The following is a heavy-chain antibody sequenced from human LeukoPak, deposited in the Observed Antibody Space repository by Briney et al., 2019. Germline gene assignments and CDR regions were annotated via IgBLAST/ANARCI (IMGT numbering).Heavy chain of an antibody. Sequence: GGSLRLSCAASGCTFSSYAMHWVRQAPGKGLEWVAVISYDGSNKYHADSVKGRFTISRDNSKNTLYLQMNSLRAEDTAVYYCARSAVVVVASDYWGQGTLVTVSS. D-gene: IGHD2-15*01. CDR1: GCTFSSYA. CDR2: ISYDGSNK. CDR3: ARSAVVVVASDY. V-gene: IGHV3-30-3*01. J-gene: IGHJ4*02.